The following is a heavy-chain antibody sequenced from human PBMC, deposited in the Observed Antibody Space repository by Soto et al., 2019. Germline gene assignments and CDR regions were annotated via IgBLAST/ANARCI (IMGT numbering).Heavy chain of an antibody. CDR2: IIPIFGTA. D-gene: IGHD3-3*01. V-gene: IGHV1-69*13. CDR1: GGTFSSYA. Sequence: ASVKVSCKASGGTFSSYAISWVRQAPGQGLEWMGGIIPIFGTANYAQKFQGRVTITADESTSTAYMELSSLRSEDMAVYYCARGERFLEWLLPYYYYYGMDVWGQGTTVTVSS. CDR3: ARGERFLEWLLPYYYYYGMDV. J-gene: IGHJ6*02.